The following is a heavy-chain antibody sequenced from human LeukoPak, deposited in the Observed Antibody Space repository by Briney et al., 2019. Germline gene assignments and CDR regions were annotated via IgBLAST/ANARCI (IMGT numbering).Heavy chain of an antibody. V-gene: IGHV3-23*01. Sequence: GGSLRLSCAASGFTFSSYSMNWVRQAPGKGLEWVSTISGSGDSTFYAGSVKGRFTISRDNSKNMLYLQMNSLRTEDTAIYYCAKHFGYCSDTSCPYKFYYGMDVWGQGTTVAVSS. CDR1: GFTFSSYS. D-gene: IGHD2-2*01. CDR2: ISGSGDST. J-gene: IGHJ6*02. CDR3: AKHFGYCSDTSCPYKFYYGMDV.